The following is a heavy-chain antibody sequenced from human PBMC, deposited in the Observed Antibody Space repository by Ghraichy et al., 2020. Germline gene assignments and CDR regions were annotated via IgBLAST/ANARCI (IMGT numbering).Heavy chain of an antibody. CDR1: GFTFHDYA. D-gene: IGHD6-19*01. CDR3: ARVSPPRGGCGVLHFDF. J-gene: IGHJ4*02. CDR2: ISWDSANI. V-gene: IGHV3-9*01. Sequence: GGSLRLSCAASGFTFHDYAIHWVRQAPGKGLEWVSGISWDSANIAYADSVKGRFTISRDSAKNSLHLQMDNLRAEDTALYYCARVSPPRGGCGVLHFDFWGQGTLITVSS.